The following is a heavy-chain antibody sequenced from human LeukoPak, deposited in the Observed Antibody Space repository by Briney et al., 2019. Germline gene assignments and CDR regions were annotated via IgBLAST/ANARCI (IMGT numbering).Heavy chain of an antibody. CDR1: GFTFSTYA. V-gene: IGHV3-23*01. CDR3: VRGNFNGGIDY. CDR2: VSGSGSSA. J-gene: IGHJ4*02. Sequence: GGSLRLSCAASGFTFSTYAMSWVRRAPGKGLEWVSTVSGSGSSAYYADSVKGRSTISRDNSKNTLYLQMNSLRAEDTAAYYCVRGNFNGGIDYWGQGTLVTVSS. D-gene: IGHD3-10*01.